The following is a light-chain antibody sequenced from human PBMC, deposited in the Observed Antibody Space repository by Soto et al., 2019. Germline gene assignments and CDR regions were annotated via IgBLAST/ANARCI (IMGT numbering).Light chain of an antibody. V-gene: IGKV3-20*01. CDR1: QSVSSSY. J-gene: IGKJ1*01. CDR3: QQYGSSLWT. CDR2: GAS. Sequence: IGLTQSPGTLSLSTGERATLSCRASQSVSSSYLAWYQHKPGQAPRLLIYGASSRATGIPDRFSGSGSGTDFTLTISRLEPEDFAVYYCQQYGSSLWTFGQGTKV.